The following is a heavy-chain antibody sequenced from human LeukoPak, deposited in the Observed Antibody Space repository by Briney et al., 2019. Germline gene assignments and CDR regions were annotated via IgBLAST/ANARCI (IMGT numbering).Heavy chain of an antibody. J-gene: IGHJ5*02. V-gene: IGHV1-8*01. CDR3: ARAGSWSGPSWFDP. CDR1: GYTFTSYD. Sequence: ASVKVSCKASGYTFTSYDINWVRQATGQGLEWMGWMNPNSGNTGYAQKFQGRVTMTRNTSISTAYMELSSLRSEDTAVYYCARAGSWSGPSWFDPWGQGTLVTVSS. CDR2: MNPNSGNT. D-gene: IGHD6-13*01.